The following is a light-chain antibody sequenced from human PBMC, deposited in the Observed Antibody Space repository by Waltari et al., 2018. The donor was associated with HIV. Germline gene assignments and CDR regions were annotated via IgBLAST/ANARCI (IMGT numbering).Light chain of an antibody. CDR1: SLDVGRYNR. CDR2: EVN. Sequence: QSALPQPPSVSGSPGQSVTISCTGTSLDVGRYNRVSWYQQPPGTAPKLMIYEVNNRPSGVPDRFSGSKSGNTASLTISGRQAEDEADYYCSSYTSSTVVFGGGTKLTVL. V-gene: IGLV2-18*02. CDR3: SSYTSSTVV. J-gene: IGLJ2*01.